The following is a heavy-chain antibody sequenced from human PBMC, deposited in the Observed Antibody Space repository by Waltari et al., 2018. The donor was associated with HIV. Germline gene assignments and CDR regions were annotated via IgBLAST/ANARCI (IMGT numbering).Heavy chain of an antibody. V-gene: IGHV1-46*01. Sequence: QVQLVQSGDEVKQPGASVKVSCKASGYTVTNYYIHWVRQAPGQGLEWMARINPSGGSTSHAQKFQGRVTMTRDTSTSTVYMELSSLRSEDTAVYYCARDKAVGIITSVFNMWGQGTMVIVSS. CDR1: GYTVTNYY. J-gene: IGHJ3*02. D-gene: IGHD3-3*01. CDR2: INPSGGST. CDR3: ARDKAVGIITSVFNM.